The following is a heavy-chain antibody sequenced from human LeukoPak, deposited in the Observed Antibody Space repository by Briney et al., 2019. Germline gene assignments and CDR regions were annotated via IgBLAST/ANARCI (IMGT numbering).Heavy chain of an antibody. Sequence: GGSLRLSCAASGFTVSSNYMSWVRQAPGKGLEWVSVIYSSGSTYYADSVKGRFTISRDNSKNTLYLQMNSLRAEDTAVYYCARDRSPYYDFWSGYYTAYYGMDVWGQGTTVTVSS. V-gene: IGHV3-66*03. CDR2: IYSSGST. D-gene: IGHD3-3*01. J-gene: IGHJ6*02. CDR3: ARDRSPYYDFWSGYYTAYYGMDV. CDR1: GFTVSSNY.